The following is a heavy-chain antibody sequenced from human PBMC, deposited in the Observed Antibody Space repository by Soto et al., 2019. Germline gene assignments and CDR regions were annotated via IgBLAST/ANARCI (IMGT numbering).Heavy chain of an antibody. CDR2: IYYRGGT. V-gene: IGHV4-30-4*01. D-gene: IGHD2-2*01. J-gene: IGHJ6*02. Sequence: SETLSLTCTVSGGSISSGDYYWSWIRQHPGXGXXWIGDIYYRGGTYYHPSLKSRVTISVDTSKNQFSLKLSSVTAADTAVYYCARLHGYCISTSCYGYYAMDVWGQGTTVTVSS. CDR1: GGSISSGDYY. CDR3: ARLHGYCISTSCYGYYAMDV.